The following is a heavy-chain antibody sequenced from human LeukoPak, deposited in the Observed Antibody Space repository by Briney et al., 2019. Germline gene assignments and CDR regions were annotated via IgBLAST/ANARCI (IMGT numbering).Heavy chain of an antibody. CDR1: GGTFSSYA. J-gene: IGHJ6*03. V-gene: IGHV1-69*13. D-gene: IGHD3-3*01. CDR2: IIPIFGTA. CDR3: ATTLRFLEWLDADYYYMDV. Sequence: ASVKVSCKASGGTFSSYAISWVRQAPGQGLEWMGGIIPIFGTANYALKFQGRVTITADESTSTAYMELSSLRSEDTAVYYCATTLRFLEWLDADYYYMDVWGKGTTVTVSS.